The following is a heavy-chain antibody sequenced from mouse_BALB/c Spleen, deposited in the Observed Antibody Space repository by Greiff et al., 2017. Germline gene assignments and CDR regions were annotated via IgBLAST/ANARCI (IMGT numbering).Heavy chain of an antibody. CDR1: GFSLTSYG. CDR3: ARVQGLWGFDY. D-gene: IGHD1-1*02. J-gene: IGHJ2*01. V-gene: IGHV2-9*02. Sequence: VKLQESGPGLVAPSQSLSITCTVSGFSLTSYGVHWVRQSPGKGLEWLGVIWSGGSTNYNSALMSRLSIGKDNSKSQVFLKMNSLQTDDIAMYYRARVQGLWGFDYGGQGTTLTVSS. CDR2: IWSGGST.